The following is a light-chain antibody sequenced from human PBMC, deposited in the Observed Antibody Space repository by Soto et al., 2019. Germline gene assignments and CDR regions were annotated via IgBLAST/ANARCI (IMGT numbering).Light chain of an antibody. CDR3: QQYNNWPGT. J-gene: IGKJ3*01. CDR1: QSVSSN. V-gene: IGKV3-15*01. Sequence: EIVMTQSPATLSVSPGERATLSCRASQSVSSNLAWYQQKPGQAPRLLLYGASTRATGIPARFSGSGSGTEFTLTISSLQSEDFAVYYCQQYNNWPGTFGPGTKVDIE. CDR2: GAS.